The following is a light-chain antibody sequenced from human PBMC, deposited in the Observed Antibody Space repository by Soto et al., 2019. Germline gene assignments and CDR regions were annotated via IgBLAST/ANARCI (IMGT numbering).Light chain of an antibody. CDR1: QTVTSY. J-gene: IGKJ1*01. CDR2: KAS. Sequence: DIKMTQSPSSLSASIGDRVTITCRASQTVTSYLNWYQQKPGKAPKLLIYKASTLKSGVPSRFSGSGSGTEFTLTISSLQPEDVATYYCLQLNTYPWTFGQGTKVDI. V-gene: IGKV1-17*01. CDR3: LQLNTYPWT.